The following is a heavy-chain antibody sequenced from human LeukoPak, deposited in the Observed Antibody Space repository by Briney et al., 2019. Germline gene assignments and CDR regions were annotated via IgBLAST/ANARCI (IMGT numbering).Heavy chain of an antibody. J-gene: IGHJ6*03. V-gene: IGHV4-61*02. D-gene: IGHD5-24*01. Sequence: SQTLSLTCTVSGGSISSGSYYWNWIRQPAGEELAWIGRMYTTGSGNYNPSLKSRVSLSVDTSKNQFSLKLSSVTAADTAVYFCARGGDGSGYYSYYYMDVWGKGTSVTISS. CDR1: GGSISSGSYY. CDR3: ARGGDGSGYYSYYYMDV. CDR2: MYTTGSG.